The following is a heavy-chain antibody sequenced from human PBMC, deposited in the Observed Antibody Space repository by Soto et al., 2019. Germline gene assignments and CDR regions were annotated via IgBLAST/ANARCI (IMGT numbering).Heavy chain of an antibody. D-gene: IGHD3-22*01. J-gene: IGHJ4*02. CDR1: GGTFGSYA. CDR3: AKFSRSSYYDSSGYH. V-gene: IGHV1-69*01. CDR2: IIPIFGTA. Sequence: ASVKVSCEASGGTFGSYASSWARQAPGQGLEWMGGIIPIFGTANYAQKFQGRVTITADESTSTAYMELSSLRAEDTAVYYCAKFSRSSYYDSSGYHWGQGTLVTVPQ.